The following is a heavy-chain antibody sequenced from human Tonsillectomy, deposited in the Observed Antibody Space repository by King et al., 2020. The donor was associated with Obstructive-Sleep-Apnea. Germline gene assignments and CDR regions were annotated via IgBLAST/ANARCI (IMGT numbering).Heavy chain of an antibody. Sequence: VQLVESGGGVVQPGGSLRLSCAASGFXXSSYGMHWVRQAPGKGLEWVAFIQSYGTDDYYGDSVKGRFTISRDNSENTLYLNMDSLRAEDTAVYYCVKAFIDSWGQGXLXTVSS. CDR3: VKAFIDS. CDR1: GFXXSSYG. J-gene: IGHJ5*01. CDR2: IQSYGTDD. V-gene: IGHV3-30*02.